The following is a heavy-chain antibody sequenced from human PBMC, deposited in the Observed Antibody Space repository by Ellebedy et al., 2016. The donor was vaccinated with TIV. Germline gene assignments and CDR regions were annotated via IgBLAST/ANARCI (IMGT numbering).Heavy chain of an antibody. J-gene: IGHJ4*02. CDR2: IYPVDSDT. CDR3: ARHGQTSGWYGIFEL. CDR1: GYSFTDYW. D-gene: IGHD6-19*01. V-gene: IGHV5-51*01. Sequence: GESLKISXKGSGYSFTDYWIGWVRQMPGKGLEYVGVIYPVDSDTRYSPSFQGQVTISADKSTSTAYLQWSSLEASDTAMYYCARHGQTSGWYGIFELWGQGTLVTVSS.